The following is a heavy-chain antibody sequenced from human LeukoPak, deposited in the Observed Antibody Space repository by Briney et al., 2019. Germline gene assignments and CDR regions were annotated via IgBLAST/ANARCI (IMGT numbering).Heavy chain of an antibody. CDR2: INHSGST. D-gene: IGHD4-17*01. CDR3: ARGGDDAFDI. Sequence: SETLSLTCAVYGGSFSGYYWSWIRQPPGKGLEWIGEINHSGSTNYNPSLKSRVTISVDTSKNQFSLKLSSVTAADTAMYYCARGGDDAFDIWGQGTMVTVSS. V-gene: IGHV4-34*01. J-gene: IGHJ3*02. CDR1: GGSFSGYY.